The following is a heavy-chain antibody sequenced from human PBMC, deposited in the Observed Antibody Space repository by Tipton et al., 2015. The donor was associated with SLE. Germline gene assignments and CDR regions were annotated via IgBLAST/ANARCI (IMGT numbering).Heavy chain of an antibody. V-gene: IGHV3-23*01. CDR1: GFSFRNYA. D-gene: IGHD3-22*01. J-gene: IGHJ3*01. CDR3: ARGDYYDSSDYVDDFDV. Sequence: SLRLSCAASGFSFRNYAMNWVRQAPGKGLEWVSGIGGSGDNTFYADSVKGRFTISRDNSKNTLSLQMTSLRAEDTAVYYCARGDYYDSSDYVDDFDVWGQGTLVTVSS. CDR2: IGGSGDNT.